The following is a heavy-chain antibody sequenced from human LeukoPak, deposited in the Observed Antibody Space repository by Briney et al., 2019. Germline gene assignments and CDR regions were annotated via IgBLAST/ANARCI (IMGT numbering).Heavy chain of an antibody. J-gene: IGHJ5*02. Sequence: SETLSLTCTVSGASISSSSYYWGWIRQPPGMGLEWIGSINHGGNTYYNPSLKSRVTISVDTSKNQFSLKRSSVTVADTAVYYCARMPWSGRDNWFDPWGQGTLVSVSS. V-gene: IGHV4-39*01. CDR3: ARMPWSGRDNWFDP. CDR2: INHGGNT. CDR1: GASISSSSYY. D-gene: IGHD3-3*01.